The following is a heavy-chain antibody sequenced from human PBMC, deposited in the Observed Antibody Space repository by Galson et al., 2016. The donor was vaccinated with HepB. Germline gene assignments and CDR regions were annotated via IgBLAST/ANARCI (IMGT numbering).Heavy chain of an antibody. J-gene: IGHJ4*02. CDR3: ARRPTYAYFFDS. CDR1: GGSVSSSSHY. CDR2: FYFTGST. D-gene: IGHD2/OR15-2a*01. V-gene: IGHV4-39*01. Sequence: ETLSLTCTVSGGSVSSSSHYWGWIRQPPGKGLEWIGNFYFTGSTYYNPSLKSRVTISVDTSRNLVSLNLTSLTAADTAVYFCARRPTYAYFFDSWGQGTLVAVSS.